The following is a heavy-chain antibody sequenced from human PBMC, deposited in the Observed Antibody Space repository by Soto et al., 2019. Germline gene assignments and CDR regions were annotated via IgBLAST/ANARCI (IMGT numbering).Heavy chain of an antibody. J-gene: IGHJ4*02. CDR2: IYHSGST. CDR1: GGSIISSHW. V-gene: IGHV4-4*02. Sequence: QVQLQESGPGLVKPSGTLSLSCAVSGGSIISSHWWTWVRQPPGKGLEWIGEIYHSGSTNYNPSLKSRVTISVDTSRNQFSLNLSSVTAADKAVYYCASSGGGEDYWGQGILVTVSS. D-gene: IGHD3-16*01. CDR3: ASSGGGEDY.